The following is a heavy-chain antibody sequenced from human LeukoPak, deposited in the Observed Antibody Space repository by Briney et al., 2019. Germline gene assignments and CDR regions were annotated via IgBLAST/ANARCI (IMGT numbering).Heavy chain of an antibody. CDR2: ISSSSSYI. Sequence: GGSLRLSCAASGFTFSSYSMNWVRQAPGKGLEWVSSISSSSSYIYYADSVKGRFTISRDNAKNSLYLQMNSLRAEDTAVYYCARDKIAAAGTVDYWGQGTLVTVSS. CDR1: GFTFSSYS. V-gene: IGHV3-21*01. CDR3: ARDKIAAAGTVDY. D-gene: IGHD6-13*01. J-gene: IGHJ4*02.